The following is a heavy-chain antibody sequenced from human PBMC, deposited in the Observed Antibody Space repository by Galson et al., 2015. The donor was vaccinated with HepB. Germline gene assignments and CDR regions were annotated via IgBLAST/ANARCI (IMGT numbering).Heavy chain of an antibody. CDR2: IYTSGST. V-gene: IGHV4-4*07. CDR3: ARTVVSGARGAFDI. D-gene: IGHD2-2*01. Sequence: SETLSLTCTVSGGSITTYYWSWIRQAAGKGLEWIGRIYTSGSTIYNPSLRSRVTMSVDTSKNQFSLNLSSVTAADTAVYFCARTVVSGARGAFDIWGQGTMVTVSS. CDR1: GGSITTYY. J-gene: IGHJ3*02.